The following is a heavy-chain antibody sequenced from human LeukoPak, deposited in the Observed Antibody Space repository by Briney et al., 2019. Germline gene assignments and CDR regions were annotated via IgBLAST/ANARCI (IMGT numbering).Heavy chain of an antibody. D-gene: IGHD2-2*01. J-gene: IGHJ4*02. CDR2: VSSSGTTM. CDR3: ARRYCSSASCLFDY. Sequence: GGSLRLSCVASGFTFNTYEMSWVSQAPGKGLEWVSCVSSSGTTMYHADSVKGRFTISRDNAKNSLYLQMNSLRAEDAAVYYCARRYCSSASCLFDYWGQGTLVTVSS. V-gene: IGHV3-48*03. CDR1: GFTFNTYE.